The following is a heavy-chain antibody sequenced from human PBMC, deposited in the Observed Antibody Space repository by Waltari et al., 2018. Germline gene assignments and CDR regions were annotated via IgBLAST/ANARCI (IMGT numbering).Heavy chain of an antibody. CDR2: TRNKANSDTT. J-gene: IGHJ4*02. V-gene: IGHV3-72*01. D-gene: IGHD4-17*01. CDR1: GFTFSDHY. CDR3: ARGRLRPRD. Sequence: EVQLVESGGGLVQPGGSLRLSCAASGFTFSDHYMDWVRQAPGKGLEWGGRTRNKANSDTTEYAASVKGRFTISRDDSKNSRYLQMNSLKTEDTAVYYCARGRLRPRDWGQGTLVTVSS.